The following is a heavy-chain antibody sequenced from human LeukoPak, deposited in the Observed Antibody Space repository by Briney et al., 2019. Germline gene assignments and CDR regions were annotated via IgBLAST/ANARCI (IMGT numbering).Heavy chain of an antibody. V-gene: IGHV4-38-2*02. CDR2: IYHSGRN. CDR1: GYSISSGYY. Sequence: SQTLSLPYTVSGYSISSGYYLGWIRQPPGKGLEWIGSIYHSGRNYYKPSLKSRVPVSVDTSKTQFSLKLSSVTAADTAVYYCAIIGWGDYEDTFDYWGQGTLVTVSS. D-gene: IGHD4-17*01. CDR3: AIIGWGDYEDTFDY. J-gene: IGHJ4*02.